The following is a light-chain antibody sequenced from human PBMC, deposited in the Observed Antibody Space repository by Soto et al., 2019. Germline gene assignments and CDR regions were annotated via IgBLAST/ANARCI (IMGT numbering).Light chain of an antibody. J-gene: IGKJ5*01. CDR3: NPRA. CDR2: DAS. Sequence: IQMAKSPHALSSSVVYRVTISCRASQYIISYLNWYQQKPGRAPKLPIYDASTLESGVPSRFSGSGSETEFTLTVSRLQRDDFAAYFGNPRAFCEVARLE. V-gene: IGKV1-39*01. CDR1: QYIISY.